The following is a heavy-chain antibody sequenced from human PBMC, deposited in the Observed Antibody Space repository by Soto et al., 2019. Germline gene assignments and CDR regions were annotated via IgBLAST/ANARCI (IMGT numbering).Heavy chain of an antibody. J-gene: IGHJ6*02. D-gene: IGHD3-3*01. CDR3: ARRQYDFWSGYVYGMDV. Sequence: GESLKISCKGSGYSFTSYWISWVRQMPGKGLEWMGRIDPSDSYTNYSPSFQGHVTISADKSISTAYLQWSGLKASDTAMYYCARRQYDFWSGYVYGMDVWGQGTTVTVSS. V-gene: IGHV5-10-1*01. CDR1: GYSFTSYW. CDR2: IDPSDSYT.